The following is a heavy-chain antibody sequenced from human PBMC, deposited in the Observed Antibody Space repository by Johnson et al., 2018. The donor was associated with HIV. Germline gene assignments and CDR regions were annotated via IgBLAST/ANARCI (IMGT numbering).Heavy chain of an antibody. D-gene: IGHD3-3*01. J-gene: IGHJ3*02. CDR2: IYSGDST. CDR3: VRGGSESLALENTFDI. V-gene: IGHV3-NL1*01. CDR1: GFTFSSYG. Sequence: QVQLVESGGGVVQPGGSLRLSCAASGFTFSSYGMHWISQVPGNGLEWVSVIYSGDSTYYADSVKGRFTISRDNSRNTLYLQMNSLRAEDTSVYYCVRGGSESLALENTFDIWGQGTMVTVSS.